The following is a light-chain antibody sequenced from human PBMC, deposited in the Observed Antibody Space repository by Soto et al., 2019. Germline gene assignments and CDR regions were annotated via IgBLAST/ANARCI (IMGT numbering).Light chain of an antibody. Sequence: EVVLTQSPATLSLSPGERATLSCRASQSVSNYLAWFQQKPGQAPRLLIYDASNRATGIPARFGGSGSGTDFTLTISSLEPEDFAVYYCHQGSEWPFTFGPGTTVDLK. CDR1: QSVSNY. V-gene: IGKV3-11*01. CDR2: DAS. J-gene: IGKJ3*01. CDR3: HQGSEWPFT.